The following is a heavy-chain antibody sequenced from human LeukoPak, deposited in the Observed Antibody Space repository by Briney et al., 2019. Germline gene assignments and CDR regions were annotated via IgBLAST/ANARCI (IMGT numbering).Heavy chain of an antibody. CDR2: ISTNKGNT. V-gene: IGHV1-18*01. D-gene: IGHD2-8*01. Sequence: ASVRVSCKASGYIFTTYGISWVRQAPGQGLEWMGWISTNKGNTNYAQRLQGRVTMTADTSTSTAYMELRSLRSDDTAIYYCVRDIQWRFDPWGQGSLVTVSS. CDR1: GYIFTTYG. CDR3: VRDIQWRFDP. J-gene: IGHJ5*02.